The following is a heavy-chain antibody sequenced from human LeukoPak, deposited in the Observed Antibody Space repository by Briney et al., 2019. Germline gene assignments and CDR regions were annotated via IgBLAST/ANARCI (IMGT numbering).Heavy chain of an antibody. D-gene: IGHD2-8*01. J-gene: IGHJ6*02. CDR2: IYYSGST. Sequence: SETLSLTCTVSGGSISSSSYYWGWIRQPPGKGLEWIGSIYYSGSTYYNPSLKSRVTISVDTSKNQFSLKLSSVTAADTAVYYCARDTCTNGVCVGSYYYYGMDVWGQGTTVTVSS. CDR3: ARDTCTNGVCVGSYYYYGMDV. CDR1: GGSISSSSYY. V-gene: IGHV4-39*07.